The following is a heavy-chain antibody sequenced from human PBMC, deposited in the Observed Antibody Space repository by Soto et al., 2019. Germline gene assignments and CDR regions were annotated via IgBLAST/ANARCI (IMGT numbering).Heavy chain of an antibody. CDR1: GYSFTSYW. V-gene: IGHV5-51*01. CDR3: ARRIAAAGTFYGMDV. J-gene: IGHJ6*02. Sequence: GESLKISCKGSGYSFTSYWIGWVRQMPGKGLEWMGIIYPGDSDTRYSPSFQGQVTISADKSISTAYLQWSSLKASDTAMYYCARRIAAAGTFYGMDVCGQGTTVSVSS. CDR2: IYPGDSDT. D-gene: IGHD6-13*01.